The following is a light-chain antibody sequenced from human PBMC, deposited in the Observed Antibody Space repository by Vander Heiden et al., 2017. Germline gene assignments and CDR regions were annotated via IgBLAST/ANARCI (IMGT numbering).Light chain of an antibody. CDR1: QSISSW. Sequence: IQITPSPSTLSLSVGDRVTHTFRASQSISSWLAWYQQKPGKATKLLIDKACSLESGVPSRFSGSGSGTEFTPTISSLQHDDVAHYCCQKYNSYPHTFGQGTKLEIK. V-gene: IGKV1-5*03. CDR3: QKYNSYPHT. CDR2: KAC. J-gene: IGKJ2*01.